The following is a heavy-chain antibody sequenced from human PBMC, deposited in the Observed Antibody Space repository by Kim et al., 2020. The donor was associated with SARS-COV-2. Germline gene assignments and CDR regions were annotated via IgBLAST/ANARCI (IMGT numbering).Heavy chain of an antibody. CDR1: GASIITDHW. D-gene: IGHD3-16*01. Sequence: SETLSLICAVSGASIITDHWWSWVRQPPGKGLEWLGEVHHDGRTNYNSSLRTRLTMSVHKSNNDYSLTLRFVTVADTAMYYCARESWGAPAIEWGQGILVTVSS. CDR3: ARESWGAPAIE. CDR2: VHHDGRT. V-gene: IGHV4-4*02. J-gene: IGHJ4*02.